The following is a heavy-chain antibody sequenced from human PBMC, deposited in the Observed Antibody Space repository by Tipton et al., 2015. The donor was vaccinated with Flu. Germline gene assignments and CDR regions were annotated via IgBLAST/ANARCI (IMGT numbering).Heavy chain of an antibody. D-gene: IGHD4-11*01. J-gene: IGHJ5*01. CDR1: GDSIASDYY. CDR3: ARRDYSNYASVPKNWFDS. CDR2: IHHTGTT. Sequence: LRLSCSISGDSIASDYYWGWIRQPPGKGLEWIGNIHHTGTTYYNPSLRSRVNIIRDRSKNQFSLNLSFVTAADTAVYYCARRDYSNYASVPKNWFDSWGQGILVTVSS. V-gene: IGHV4-38-2*01.